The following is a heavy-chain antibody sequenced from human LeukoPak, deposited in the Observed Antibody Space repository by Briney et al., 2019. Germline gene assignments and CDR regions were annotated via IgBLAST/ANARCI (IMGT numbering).Heavy chain of an antibody. Sequence: PGGSLRLSCAASGFTFSSYAMHWVRQAPGKGLEWVAVISYDGSNKYYADSVKGRFTISRDNSKNTLYLQMNSLRAEDTAVYYCARYRYYYGSGSYYYYGMDVWGQGTTVTVSS. V-gene: IGHV3-30*04. CDR3: ARYRYYYGSGSYYYYGMDV. D-gene: IGHD3-10*01. J-gene: IGHJ6*02. CDR1: GFTFSSYA. CDR2: ISYDGSNK.